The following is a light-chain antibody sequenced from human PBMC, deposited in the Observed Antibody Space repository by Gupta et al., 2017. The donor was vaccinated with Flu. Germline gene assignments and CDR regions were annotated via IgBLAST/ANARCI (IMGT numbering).Light chain of an antibody. V-gene: IGLV2-14*01. CDR3: CSYRTSSVDV. CDR1: SRDVGGYNY. Sequence: QSALTQPASVSGSPGPSINISCTGTSRDVGGYNYVSWYQQHPGKAPKLIIYQVTNRPSGVSDRFSGSNSDNTASLTISGLQADDEADYYCCSYRTSSVDVFGGGTKVTVL. J-gene: IGLJ3*02. CDR2: QVT.